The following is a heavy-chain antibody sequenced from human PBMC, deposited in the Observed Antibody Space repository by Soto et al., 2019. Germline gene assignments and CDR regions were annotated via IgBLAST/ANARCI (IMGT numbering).Heavy chain of an antibody. CDR1: GGSISSSNW. D-gene: IGHD3-16*02. V-gene: IGHV4-4*02. J-gene: IGHJ4*02. CDR3: ARVVMVQKPFDY. CDR2: IYHSGST. Sequence: PSETLSLTCAVSGGSISSSNWWSWVRQPPGKGLGWIGEIYHSGSTNYNPSLKSRVTISVDKSKNQFSLKLSSVTAADTAVYYCARVVMVQKPFDYWGQGTLVTVSS.